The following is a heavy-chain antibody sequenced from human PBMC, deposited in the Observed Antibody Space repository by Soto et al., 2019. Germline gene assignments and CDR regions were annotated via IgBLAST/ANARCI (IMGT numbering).Heavy chain of an antibody. CDR2: ISGGGGNT. CDR3: AKPEISYSWGNGPDN. D-gene: IGHD1-26*01. V-gene: IGHV3-23*01. Sequence: GGSLRLSCAASGFTFSSYAMNWVRQAPGKGLEWVSAISGGGGNTYYADSVKGRFTISRDNSKNTLYLQMNSLRVEDTALYYCAKPEISYSWGNGPDNWGQGTLVTVSS. J-gene: IGHJ4*02. CDR1: GFTFSSYA.